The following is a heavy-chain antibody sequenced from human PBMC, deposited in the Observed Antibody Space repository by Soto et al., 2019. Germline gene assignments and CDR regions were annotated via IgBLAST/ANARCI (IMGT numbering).Heavy chain of an antibody. CDR1: GFSISSGGYY. V-gene: IGHV4-31*03. CDR3: ARDPSGYCSGGSCAPYYYYGMDV. CDR2: IYYSGST. D-gene: IGHD2-15*01. Sequence: SETLSLTCTVSGFSISSGGYYWSWIRQHPGKGLEWIGYIYYSGSTYYNPSLKSRVTISVDTSKNQFSLKLSSVTAADTAVYYCARDPSGYCSGGSCAPYYYYGMDVWGQGTTVTVSS. J-gene: IGHJ6*02.